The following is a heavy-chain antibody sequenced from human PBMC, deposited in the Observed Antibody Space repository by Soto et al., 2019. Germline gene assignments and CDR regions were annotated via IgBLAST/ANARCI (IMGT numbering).Heavy chain of an antibody. V-gene: IGHV3-23*01. CDR3: AKEENWQWLVRGPYYFDY. D-gene: IGHD6-19*01. Sequence: EVQLLESGGGLVQPGGSLRLSCAASGFTFSSYAMSWVRQAPGKGLEWVSAISGSGGSTYYADSVKGRFTISRDNSKNTLYLQMNSLRAEDTAVYYCAKEENWQWLVRGPYYFDYWGQGTLVTVSS. CDR2: ISGSGGST. CDR1: GFTFSSYA. J-gene: IGHJ4*02.